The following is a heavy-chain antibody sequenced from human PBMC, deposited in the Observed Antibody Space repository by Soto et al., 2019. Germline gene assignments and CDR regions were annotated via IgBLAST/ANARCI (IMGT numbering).Heavy chain of an antibody. CDR1: GFDFVNYS. D-gene: IGHD3-22*01. J-gene: IGHJ6*02. CDR3: AKGYYDSSGSKRYHYYGMDV. CDR2: ISGSGGST. V-gene: IGHV3-23*01. Sequence: GGPRTLARAPSGFDFVNYSRRWSCEATGKGLEWVSAISGSGGSTYYADSVMGRVTISSDNSKNTLYLQMNSLRAEDTVVYFCAKGYYDSSGSKRYHYYGMDVWGQGT.